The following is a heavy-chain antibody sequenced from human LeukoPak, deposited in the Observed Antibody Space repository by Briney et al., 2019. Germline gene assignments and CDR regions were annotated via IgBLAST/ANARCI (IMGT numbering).Heavy chain of an antibody. V-gene: IGHV5-51*01. CDR2: IYPADSDI. J-gene: IGHJ5*02. D-gene: IGHD2-15*01. Sequence: KHGESLKISCKGSGYSINNYWIGWVRQMPGKDLEWMGIIYPADSDIRYSPSFQGQVTISADKSISTAYLQWSSLKASDTAMYYCARQEYCSGGSCYTWFDPWGQGTLVTVSS. CDR1: GYSINNYW. CDR3: ARQEYCSGGSCYTWFDP.